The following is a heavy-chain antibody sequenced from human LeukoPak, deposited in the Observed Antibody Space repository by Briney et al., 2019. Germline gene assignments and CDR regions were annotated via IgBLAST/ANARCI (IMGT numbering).Heavy chain of an antibody. CDR1: GFTFSNYA. J-gene: IGHJ6*03. D-gene: IGHD6-13*01. CDR3: AKVAAARYNYYYYMDV. V-gene: IGHV3-23*01. Sequence: GGSLSLSCAASGFTFSNYAMTWVRQSPGKGLECVSTITGSGGNTYYADSVKGRFTISRDNSKNTLYLQMNSLRAEDTAVYYCAKVAAARYNYYYYMDVWGKGTTVTVSS. CDR2: ITGSGGNT.